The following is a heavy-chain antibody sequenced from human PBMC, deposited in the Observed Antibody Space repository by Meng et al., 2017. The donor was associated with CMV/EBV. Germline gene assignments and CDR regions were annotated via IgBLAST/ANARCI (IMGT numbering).Heavy chain of an antibody. Sequence: GGSLRLSCAAFGFTFSSYWMSWVRQAPGKGLEWVANIKQDGSEKYYVDSVKGRFTISRDNAKNSLYLQMNSLRAEDTAVYYCARDEYYYGSGSYSEVDYWGQGTLVTVSS. CDR2: IKQDGSEK. J-gene: IGHJ4*02. D-gene: IGHD3-10*01. CDR3: ARDEYYYGSGSYSEVDY. V-gene: IGHV3-7*01. CDR1: GFTFSSYW.